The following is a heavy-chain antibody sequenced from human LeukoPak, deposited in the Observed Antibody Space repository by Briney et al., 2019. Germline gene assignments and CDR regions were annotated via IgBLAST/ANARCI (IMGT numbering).Heavy chain of an antibody. Sequence: GGSLRLSCAASGFTFSNYAMSWVRQAPGKGLEWVSSIDFSGGDSTYYADSVKGRFTISRDNSKNTLYLQMNSLRAEDTAIYCCAKTAEYYGSGNIDYWGQGTLVTVSS. CDR2: IDFSGGDST. D-gene: IGHD3-10*01. J-gene: IGHJ4*02. V-gene: IGHV3-23*01. CDR3: AKTAEYYGSGNIDY. CDR1: GFTFSNYA.